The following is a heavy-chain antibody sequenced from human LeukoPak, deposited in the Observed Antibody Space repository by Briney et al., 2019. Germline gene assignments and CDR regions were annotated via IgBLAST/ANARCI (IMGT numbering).Heavy chain of an antibody. Sequence: SETLSLTCAVYGGSFSGYYWSWIRQPPVKGLEWIGEINHSGSTNYNPSLKSRVTISVDTSKNQFSLKLSSVTAADTAVYYCARLDTARAYGMDVWGQGTTVTVSS. CDR3: ARLDTARAYGMDV. V-gene: IGHV4-34*01. J-gene: IGHJ6*02. CDR1: GGSFSGYY. CDR2: INHSGST. D-gene: IGHD5-18*01.